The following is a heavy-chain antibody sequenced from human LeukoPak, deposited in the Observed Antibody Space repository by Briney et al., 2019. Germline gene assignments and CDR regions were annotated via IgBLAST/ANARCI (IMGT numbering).Heavy chain of an antibody. V-gene: IGHV4-34*01. CDR2: INHSGST. Sequence: SETLSLTCAVYGGSFSGYYWSWIRQPPGKGLEWIGEINHSGSTNYNPSLKSRVTISVDTSKNQFSLKLSSVTAADTAVYYCRGGYYYYGMDVWGQGTTVTVSS. CDR3: RGGYYYYGMDV. D-gene: IGHD2-15*01. J-gene: IGHJ6*02. CDR1: GGSFSGYY.